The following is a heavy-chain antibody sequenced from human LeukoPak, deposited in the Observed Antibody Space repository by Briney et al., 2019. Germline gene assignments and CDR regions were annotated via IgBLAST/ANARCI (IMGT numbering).Heavy chain of an antibody. CDR1: GFTFSSHS. CDR2: ISSSGSTI. V-gene: IGHV3-48*01. CDR3: AKDYYDSRGGY. J-gene: IGHJ4*02. Sequence: PGGSLRLSCAASGFTFSSHSMNWVRQAPGKGLEWVSYISSSGSTIYYADSVKGRFSISRDNAKNSLHLQMNSLRAEDTAVYYCAKDYYDSRGGYWGQGTLVTVSS. D-gene: IGHD3-22*01.